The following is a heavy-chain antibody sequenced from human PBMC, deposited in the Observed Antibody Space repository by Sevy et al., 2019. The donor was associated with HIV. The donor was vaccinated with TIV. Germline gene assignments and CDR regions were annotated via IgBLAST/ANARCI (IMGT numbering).Heavy chain of an antibody. D-gene: IGHD1-1*01. CDR2: FSFGCGRI. J-gene: IGHJ4*01. CDR1: GFTFAKYS. Sequence: GGSLRLSCAASGFTFAKYSMSWVRQAPGKGLEWVSTFSFGCGRINYADSVKGRFTISRDDSENTLFLQMNSLRAEDTATYFSVIEGCKQLLDFWGQGTMVTVSS. V-gene: IGHV3-23*01. CDR3: VIEGCKQLLDF.